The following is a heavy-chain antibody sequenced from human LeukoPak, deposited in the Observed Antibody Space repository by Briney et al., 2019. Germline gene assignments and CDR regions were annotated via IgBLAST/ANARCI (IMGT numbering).Heavy chain of an antibody. D-gene: IGHD2-2*01. CDR3: AKGPPYCSSTSCSYYYYMDV. V-gene: IGHV3-23*01. CDR2: ISGSGGST. Sequence: GGSLRLSCAASGFTFSSYGMSWVRQAPGKGLEWVSAISGSGGSTYYADSVKGRFTISRDNSKNTLYLQMNSLRAEDTAVYYCAKGPPYCSSTSCSYYYYMDVWGKGTTVTISS. CDR1: GFTFSSYG. J-gene: IGHJ6*03.